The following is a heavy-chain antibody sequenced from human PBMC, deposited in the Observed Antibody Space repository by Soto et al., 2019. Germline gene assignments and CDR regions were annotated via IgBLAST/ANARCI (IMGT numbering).Heavy chain of an antibody. CDR3: AREPTAVVERIDY. J-gene: IGHJ4*02. CDR1: GFTFSSHA. Sequence: PGGSLRLSCAASGFTFSSHAMHWVRQTPVKGLEWVAVISYDGTNKYYADSLEGRFTISRDNSKNTLYLQMNSLRVEDTAVYYCAREPTAVVERIDYWGQGTLVTVSS. V-gene: IGHV3-30-3*01. D-gene: IGHD4-17*01. CDR2: ISYDGTNK.